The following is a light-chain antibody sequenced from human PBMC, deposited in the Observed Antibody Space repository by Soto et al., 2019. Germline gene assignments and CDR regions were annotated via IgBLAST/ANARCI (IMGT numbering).Light chain of an antibody. CDR1: QSVSSSY. J-gene: IGKJ2*01. V-gene: IGKV3-20*01. CDR2: GAS. Sequence: ESVLAQSPGTLSLSPGERATLSCRASQSVSSSYLSWYQQKPGQAPRLLIYGASSTATSIPDRFSGSGSGTDFTLTISILEDEDFAVYYCQQYGSSPSFGQGTKLEIK. CDR3: QQYGSSPS.